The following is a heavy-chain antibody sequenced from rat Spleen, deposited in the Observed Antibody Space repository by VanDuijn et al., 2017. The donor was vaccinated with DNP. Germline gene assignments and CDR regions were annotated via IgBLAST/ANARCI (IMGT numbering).Heavy chain of an antibody. D-gene: IGHD1-11*01. CDR3: ARHYGGYLYYFDY. CDR1: GFTFSDYY. J-gene: IGHJ2*01. CDR2: ISYEGSST. Sequence: EVQLVESGGGLVQPGRSLTLSCAASGFTFSDYYMAWVRQAPKKGLEWVASISYEGSSTYCGDSVKGRFTVSRDDAKTNLYLQMNSLRSEDTATYYCARHYGGYLYYFDYWGHGVMVTVSS. V-gene: IGHV5-22*01.